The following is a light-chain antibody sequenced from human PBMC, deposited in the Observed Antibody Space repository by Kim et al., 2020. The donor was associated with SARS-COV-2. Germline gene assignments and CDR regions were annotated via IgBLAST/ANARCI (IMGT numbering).Light chain of an antibody. J-gene: IGLJ2*01. V-gene: IGLV3-21*04. CDR1: NIGSKS. CDR2: YVT. Sequence: AQGKRARIAFGRNNIGSKSVHWYEQKPGQAPVLVIYYVTNRPSGIPVRFSGSNSENTATLTIRRVESGDEADYYWQVWDTSSDHVLFGGGTQLTVL. CDR3: QVWDTSSDHVL.